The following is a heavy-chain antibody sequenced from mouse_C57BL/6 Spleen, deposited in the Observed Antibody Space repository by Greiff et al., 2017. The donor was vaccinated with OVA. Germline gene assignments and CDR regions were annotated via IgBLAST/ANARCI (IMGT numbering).Heavy chain of an antibody. J-gene: IGHJ2*01. D-gene: IGHD1-1*01. V-gene: IGHV5-4*03. CDR1: GFTFSSYA. Sequence: EVNVVESGGGLVKPGGSLKLSCAASGFTFSSYAMSWVRQTPEKRLEWVATISDGGSYTYYPDNVKGRFTISRDNAKNNLYLQMSHLKSEDTAMYYCARVYYGSRGFDYWGQGTTLTVSS. CDR2: ISDGGSYT. CDR3: ARVYYGSRGFDY.